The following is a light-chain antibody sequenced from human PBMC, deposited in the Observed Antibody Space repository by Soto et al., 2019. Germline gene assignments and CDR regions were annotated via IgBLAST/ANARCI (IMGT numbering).Light chain of an antibody. Sequence: ETVLTQSPGTLSLSPGERATLFCRASQSITSNHLAWYQQKPCQAPRLLIYGASSRATGIPDRFSGSGSGTDFTLTISRLEPEDFAVYYCQQHGTSPPSWTFGQGTKVEIK. CDR3: QQHGTSPPSWT. CDR2: GAS. CDR1: QSITSNH. V-gene: IGKV3-20*01. J-gene: IGKJ1*01.